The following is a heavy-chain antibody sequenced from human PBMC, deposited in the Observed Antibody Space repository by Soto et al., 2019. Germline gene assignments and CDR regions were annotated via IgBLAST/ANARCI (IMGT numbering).Heavy chain of an antibody. CDR2: FFIGGNT. CDR1: GGSISSSTYY. V-gene: IGHV4-39*01. Sequence: SETLSLTCTVSGGSISSSTYYWGWMRQPPGKGLEWIASFFIGGNTYYNPSLKSRVTISVDTSKNQFSLKLSSVTAADTAVYYCARRVVVSEIFDYWGQGTLVTVSS. J-gene: IGHJ4*02. CDR3: ARRVVVSEIFDY. D-gene: IGHD2-2*01.